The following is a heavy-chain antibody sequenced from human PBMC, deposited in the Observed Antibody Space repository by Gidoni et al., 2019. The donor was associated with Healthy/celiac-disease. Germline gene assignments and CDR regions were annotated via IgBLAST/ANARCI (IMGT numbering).Heavy chain of an antibody. D-gene: IGHD4-4*01. CDR1: GGSISSGDYY. J-gene: IGHJ4*02. Sequence: QVQLQESCPGLVKPSQTLSLTCTVSGGSISSGDYYWSWIRQPPGKGLEWNGYIYYSGSTYYNPSLKSRVTISVDTSKNQFSLKLSSVTAADTAVYYCARELTTVESHFDYWGQGTLVTVSS. CDR3: ARELTTVESHFDY. V-gene: IGHV4-30-4*01. CDR2: IYYSGST.